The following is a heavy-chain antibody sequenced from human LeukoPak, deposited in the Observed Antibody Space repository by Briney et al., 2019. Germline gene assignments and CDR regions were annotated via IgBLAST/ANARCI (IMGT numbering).Heavy chain of an antibody. Sequence: SETLSLTCTVSGGSISSYYWSWIRQPPGKGLEWIGYIYYSGGTNYNPSLKSRVTISVDTSKNQFSLKLSFVTAADTAVYYCARGPFRDSSGYYYREFDYWGQGTLVTVSS. D-gene: IGHD3-22*01. CDR3: ARGPFRDSSGYYYREFDY. J-gene: IGHJ4*02. CDR2: IYYSGGT. CDR1: GGSISSYY. V-gene: IGHV4-59*01.